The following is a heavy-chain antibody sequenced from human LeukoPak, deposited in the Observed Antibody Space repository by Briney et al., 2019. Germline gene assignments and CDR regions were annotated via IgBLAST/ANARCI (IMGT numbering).Heavy chain of an antibody. Sequence: SETLSLTCAVYGGSSSGYYWSWIRQPPGKGLEWIGEINHSGSTNYNPSLKSRVTISVDTSKNQFSLKLSSVTAADTAVYYCARGRKRGITMVRGAYYGMDVWGQGTTVTVSS. CDR1: GGSSSGYY. CDR3: ARGRKRGITMVRGAYYGMDV. J-gene: IGHJ6*02. V-gene: IGHV4-34*01. CDR2: INHSGST. D-gene: IGHD3-10*01.